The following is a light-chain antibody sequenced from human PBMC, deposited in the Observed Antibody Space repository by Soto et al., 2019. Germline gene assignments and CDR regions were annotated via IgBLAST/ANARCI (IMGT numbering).Light chain of an antibody. Sequence: QSVLTQPASVSGSPGQSITISCTGTSSDVGGYNYVSWYQQHPGKAPKLMIYDVSNRPSGVSNRFSGSKSGNTASLTISGLQAEDEADYYCSSYTSSSTDYVFATETKVT. CDR3: SSYTSSSTDYV. J-gene: IGLJ1*01. V-gene: IGLV2-14*01. CDR2: DVS. CDR1: SSDVGGYNY.